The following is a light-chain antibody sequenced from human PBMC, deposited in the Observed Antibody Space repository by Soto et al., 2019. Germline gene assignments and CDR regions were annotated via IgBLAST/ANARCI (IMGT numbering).Light chain of an antibody. CDR3: HQYGSSSWT. CDR2: GAS. Sequence: DIVLTQSPGTLSLSPGERATLSCRASQSVSSSFLAWYQQKPGQAPRLLIYGASSRATGIPDRFSGSGSGTDFTLTISRLEPEDFAVCYCHQYGSSSWTFGQGTKVDIK. V-gene: IGKV3-20*01. CDR1: QSVSSSF. J-gene: IGKJ1*01.